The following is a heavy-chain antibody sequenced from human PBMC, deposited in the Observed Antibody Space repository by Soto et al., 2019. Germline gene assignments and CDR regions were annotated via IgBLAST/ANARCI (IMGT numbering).Heavy chain of an antibody. D-gene: IGHD4-17*01. CDR3: AREGGVVKVTTNWYFDL. CDR2: IKQDGSEK. CDR1: GFTFSSYW. Sequence: EVQLVESGGGLVQPGGSLSLSCAASGFTFSSYWMSWVRQAPGKGLEWVANIKQDGSEKYYVDSVKGRFTISRDNAKNSLYLQMNSLRAEDTAVYYCAREGGVVKVTTNWYFDLWGRGTLVTVSS. V-gene: IGHV3-7*05. J-gene: IGHJ2*01.